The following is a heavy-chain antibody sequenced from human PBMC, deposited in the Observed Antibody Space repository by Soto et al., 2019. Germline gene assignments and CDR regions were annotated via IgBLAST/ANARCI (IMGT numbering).Heavy chain of an antibody. J-gene: IGHJ4*02. V-gene: IGHV3-48*02. CDR2: ITSDTKTI. Sequence: EVQLVESGGDLVQRGGSLRLSCAASGFTFSIYSMNWVCQAPGKGLEWFSYITSDTKTIKYADSVKGRFTISRDNAKNSVYLQMNSLRDEDTAVYYCARSVEGHFDYWGQGTVVTVSS. CDR3: ARSVEGHFDY. D-gene: IGHD6-19*01. CDR1: GFTFSIYS.